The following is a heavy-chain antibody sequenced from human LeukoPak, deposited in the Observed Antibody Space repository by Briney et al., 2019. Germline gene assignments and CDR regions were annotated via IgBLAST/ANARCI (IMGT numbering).Heavy chain of an antibody. D-gene: IGHD6-19*01. CDR2: IWYDGGNK. CDR1: GFTFSSYG. Sequence: GGSLRLSCAASGFTFSSYGMHWVRQAPGKGLEWVAVIWYDGGNKYYADSVKGRFTISRDNSKNTLYLQMNSLRAEDTAVYYCASTSGWYEPIDYWGQGTLVTVSS. CDR3: ASTSGWYEPIDY. V-gene: IGHV3-33*01. J-gene: IGHJ4*02.